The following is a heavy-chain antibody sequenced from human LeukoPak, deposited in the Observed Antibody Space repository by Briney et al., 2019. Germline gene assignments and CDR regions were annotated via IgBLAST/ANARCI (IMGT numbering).Heavy chain of an antibody. CDR1: GGSISSYY. CDR3: ASTYDRASAFDI. Sequence: PSETLSLTCTVSGGSISSYYWSWIRQPPGKGLEWIRYIYYSGSTNYNPSLKSRVTISVDTSKNQFSLKLSSVTAADTAVYYCASTYDRASAFDIRGQGTMVTVSS. D-gene: IGHD3-22*01. J-gene: IGHJ3*02. V-gene: IGHV4-59*01. CDR2: IYYSGST.